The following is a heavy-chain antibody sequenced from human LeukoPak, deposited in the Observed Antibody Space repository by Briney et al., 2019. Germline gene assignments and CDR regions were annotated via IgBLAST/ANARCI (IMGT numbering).Heavy chain of an antibody. V-gene: IGHV3-23*01. D-gene: IGHD6-13*01. CDR1: GFTFSSYA. CDR2: ITDSGGST. Sequence: GGSLRLSCAASGFTFSSYAMSWVRQAPGKGLEWVSAITDSGGSTYYADSVKGRFTISRDNSKNTLYLQMNSLRAEDTAIYYCARSLYSSNWYGFFDYWGQGTLVTVSS. J-gene: IGHJ4*02. CDR3: ARSLYSSNWYGFFDY.